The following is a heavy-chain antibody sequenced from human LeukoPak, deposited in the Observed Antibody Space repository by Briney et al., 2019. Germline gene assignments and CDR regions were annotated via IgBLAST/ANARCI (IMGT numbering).Heavy chain of an antibody. J-gene: IGHJ6*02. D-gene: IGHD2-2*01. CDR2: FDPEDGET. Sequence: ASVTVSCKVSGYTLTELSMHWVRQAPGKGLERMGGFDPEDGETIYAQKFQGRVTMTEDTSTDTAYMELSSLRSEDTAVYYCATAATRIVPAASYYYGMDVWGQGTTVTVSS. CDR3: ATAATRIVPAASYYYGMDV. CDR1: GYTLTELS. V-gene: IGHV1-24*01.